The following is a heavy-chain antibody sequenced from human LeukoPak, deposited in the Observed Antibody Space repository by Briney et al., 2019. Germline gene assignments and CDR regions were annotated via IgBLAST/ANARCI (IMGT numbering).Heavy chain of an antibody. Sequence: SQTLSLTFTVSGGSISSGSYYWSWIRQPAGKGLEWIGRIYTSGSTNYNPSLKSRVTISVDTSKNQFSLKLSSVTAADTAVYYCARAVGSLLGYWGQGTLVTVSS. CDR2: IYTSGST. J-gene: IGHJ4*02. CDR3: ARAVGSLLGY. CDR1: GGSISSGSYY. V-gene: IGHV4-61*02. D-gene: IGHD1-26*01.